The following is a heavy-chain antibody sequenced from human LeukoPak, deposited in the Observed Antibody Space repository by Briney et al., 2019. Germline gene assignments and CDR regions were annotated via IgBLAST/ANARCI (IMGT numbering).Heavy chain of an antibody. CDR1: GYTFTSYY. Sequence: ASVKVSCKASGYTFTSYYMHWVRQAPGQGLEWMGTINPSGGSTSYAQKFQGRVTMTRDTSTSTVYMELSSLRSEDTAVYYCARGRDIVVVQAAFDIWGQGTMVTVSS. V-gene: IGHV1-46*01. CDR2: INPSGGST. J-gene: IGHJ3*02. CDR3: ARGRDIVVVQAAFDI. D-gene: IGHD2-2*01.